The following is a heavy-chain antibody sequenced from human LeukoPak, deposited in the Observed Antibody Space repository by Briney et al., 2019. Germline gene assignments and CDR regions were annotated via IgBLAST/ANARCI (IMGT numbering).Heavy chain of an antibody. CDR3: ARGQKTYTLRHFDY. CDR2: MNPNSGNT. J-gene: IGHJ4*02. Sequence: ASVKVSCKASGYTFTSYDINWVRQATGQGLEWMGWMNPNSGNTGYAQKFQGRVTMTRNTSISTAYMELSSLRSEDTAVYYCARGQKTYTLRHFDYWGQGTLVTVSS. D-gene: IGHD2-2*02. V-gene: IGHV1-8*01. CDR1: GYTFTSYD.